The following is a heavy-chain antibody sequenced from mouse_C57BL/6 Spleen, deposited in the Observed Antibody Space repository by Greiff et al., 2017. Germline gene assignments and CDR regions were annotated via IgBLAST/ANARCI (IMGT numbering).Heavy chain of an antibody. CDR2: IDPETGGT. CDR3: ASFGCYYWFAY. V-gene: IGHV1-15*01. Sequence: QVQLQQPGAELVRPGASVTLSCKASGYTFTDYEMHWVKQTPVHGLEWIGAIDPETGGTAYNQKFKGKAILPADTSSSTAYMELRSLSSEDSSVYYCASFGCYYWFAYWGQGTLVTVSA. D-gene: IGHD2-12*01. CDR1: GYTFTDYE. J-gene: IGHJ3*01.